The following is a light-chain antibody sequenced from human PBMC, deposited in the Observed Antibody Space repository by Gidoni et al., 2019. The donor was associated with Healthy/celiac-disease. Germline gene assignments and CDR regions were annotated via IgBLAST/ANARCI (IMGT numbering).Light chain of an antibody. J-gene: IGKJ1*01. V-gene: IGKV1-39*01. CDR2: AAS. CDR1: QSISSY. Sequence: DIPITQSPSSLSASVGDRVTINFRASQSISSYLNWYQQKPGKAPKLLIYAASSLQSGVTSRFSGSGSGTDFTLTISSLQPEDVATYYCQQSYSTPTWTFGQGTKVEIK. CDR3: QQSYSTPTWT.